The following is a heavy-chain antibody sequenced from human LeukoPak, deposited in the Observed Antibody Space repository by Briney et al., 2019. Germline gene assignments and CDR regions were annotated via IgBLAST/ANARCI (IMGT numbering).Heavy chain of an antibody. Sequence: GGSLRLSCAAAGFTFRNYWMGWVRQAPGKGLEGVANTKPDGSADYYSDSVRGRFTTSRDNANNFLYLQMNSLRAEDTGVYYCARDGDLNTNFDYWGQGTLVTVSS. D-gene: IGHD2-21*02. CDR3: ARDGDLNTNFDY. CDR2: TKPDGSAD. V-gene: IGHV3-7*01. J-gene: IGHJ4*02. CDR1: GFTFRNYW.